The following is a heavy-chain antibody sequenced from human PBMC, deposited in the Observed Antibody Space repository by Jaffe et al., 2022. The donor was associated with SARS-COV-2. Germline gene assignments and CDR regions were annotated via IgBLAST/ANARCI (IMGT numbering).Heavy chain of an antibody. CDR2: IYTSGST. D-gene: IGHD2-2*01. CDR3: ARESGVSASTYPQYYFDY. CDR1: GGSISSYF. V-gene: IGHV4-4*07. Sequence: QVQLQESGPGLVKPSETLSLTCSVSGGSISSYFWIWIRQPAGKGLEWIGRIYTSGSTNYNPSLKSRVTMSVDTSKNQFSLKLSSVTAADTAVYYCARESGVSASTYPQYYFDYWGQGTLVTVSS. J-gene: IGHJ4*02.